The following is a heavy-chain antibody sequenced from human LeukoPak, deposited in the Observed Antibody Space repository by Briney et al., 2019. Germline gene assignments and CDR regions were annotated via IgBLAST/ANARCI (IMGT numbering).Heavy chain of an antibody. V-gene: IGHV4-59*01. J-gene: IGHJ4*02. CDR2: VYHSGSI. CDR1: GGSISSYS. CDR3: VSSYGGYVLDY. D-gene: IGHD5-12*01. Sequence: SETLSLTCTVSGGSISSYSWNWIRQSPGKGLEWIGRVYHSGSINYNPSLKSRVTISVDTSKNQFSLNLSSVTPADTAVYYCVSSYGGYVLDYWGQGTLVIVSS.